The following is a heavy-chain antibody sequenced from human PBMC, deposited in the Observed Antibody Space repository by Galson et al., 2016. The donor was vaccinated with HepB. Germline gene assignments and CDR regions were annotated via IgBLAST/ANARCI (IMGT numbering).Heavy chain of an antibody. CDR2: INTDTSDR. V-gene: IGHV1-18*01. CDR1: GYNFLSNG. Sequence: SVKVSCKASGYNFLSNGITWVRQAPGQGLEWMGWINTDTSDRIYTHSLQDRVTMTTDTSTNTAYMELRSLTSDDTAVYYRARAGYCTGARCYSEGLDVWGQGTTVTVSS. D-gene: IGHD2-15*01. J-gene: IGHJ6*02. CDR3: ARAGYCTGARCYSEGLDV.